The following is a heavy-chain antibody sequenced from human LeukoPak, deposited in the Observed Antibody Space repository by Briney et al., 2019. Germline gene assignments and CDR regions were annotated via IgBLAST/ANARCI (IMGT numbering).Heavy chain of an antibody. CDR2: ISSSSSYI. CDR1: GFTFSSYS. CDR3: ARADWDTAMIDY. J-gene: IGHJ4*02. D-gene: IGHD5-18*01. V-gene: IGHV3-21*01. Sequence: GGSLRLSCAASGFTFSSYSMNWVRQAPGKGLEWISSISSSSSYIYYADSVKGRFTISRDNAKNSLYLQMNSLRAEDTAVYYCARADWDTAMIDYWGQGTLVTVSS.